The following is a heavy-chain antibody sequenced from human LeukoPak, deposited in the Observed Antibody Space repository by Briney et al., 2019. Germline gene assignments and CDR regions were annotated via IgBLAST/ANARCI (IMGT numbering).Heavy chain of an antibody. V-gene: IGHV4-34*01. CDR2: INHSGST. D-gene: IGHD3-10*01. CDR1: GGSFSGYY. Sequence: SETLPLTCAVYGGSFSGYYWSWIRQPPGKGLEWIGEINHSGSTNYNPSLKSRVTISVDTSKNQFSLKLSSVTAADTAVYYCARLSRITMVRGARPYYFDYWGQGTLVTVSS. CDR3: ARLSRITMVRGARPYYFDY. J-gene: IGHJ4*02.